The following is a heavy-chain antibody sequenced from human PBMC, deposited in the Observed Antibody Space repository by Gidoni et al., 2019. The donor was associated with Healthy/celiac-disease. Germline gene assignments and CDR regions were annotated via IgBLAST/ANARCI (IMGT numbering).Heavy chain of an antibody. V-gene: IGHV1-69*01. CDR1: GGTFSSYA. CDR2: IIPIFGTA. CDR3: ASDPEGFKWFDP. D-gene: IGHD2-15*01. Sequence: QGQLVQSGAEVKKPGSSVKVSCKASGGTFSSYAISWVRQAPGHGLAWMGGIIPIFGTANYAQKFPGRVTITADASTSTAYMELSSLRSEDTAVYYCASDPEGFKWFDPWGQGTLVTVSS. J-gene: IGHJ5*02.